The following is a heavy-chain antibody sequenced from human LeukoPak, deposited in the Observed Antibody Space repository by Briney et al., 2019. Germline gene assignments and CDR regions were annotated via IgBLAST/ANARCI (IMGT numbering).Heavy chain of an antibody. D-gene: IGHD4-11*01. Sequence: ASVKVSCKASGYTFTSYAMNWVRQAPGQGLEWMGWINTNTGNPTYAQGFTGRFVFSLDTSVSTAYLQISSLKAEDTAVYYCARGRVSSSTWYSTYYYFFYMDFWGKGTTVTVSS. V-gene: IGHV7-4-1*02. CDR3: ARGRVSSSTWYSTYYYFFYMDF. CDR2: INTNTGNP. J-gene: IGHJ6*03. CDR1: GYTFTSYA.